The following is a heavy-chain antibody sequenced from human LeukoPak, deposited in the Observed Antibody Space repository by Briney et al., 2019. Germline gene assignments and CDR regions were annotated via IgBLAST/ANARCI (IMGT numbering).Heavy chain of an antibody. CDR2: IHHTGST. Sequence: SETLSLTCTVSGGSISSSHWWNWVRQPPGKGLEWIGEIHHTGSTHYNPSLESRITISVDKSKNQFSLKLNSVTAADTAVYYCASRAGGWYFDLWGRGTLVTASS. CDR3: ASRAGGWYFDL. J-gene: IGHJ2*01. V-gene: IGHV4-4*02. D-gene: IGHD3-16*01. CDR1: GGSISSSHW.